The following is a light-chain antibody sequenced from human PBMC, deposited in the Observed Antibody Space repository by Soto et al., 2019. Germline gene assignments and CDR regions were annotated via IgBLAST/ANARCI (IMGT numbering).Light chain of an antibody. CDR1: SSDVGGYNY. Sequence: QSVLTQPASVSGSPGQSITISCTGTSSDVGGYNYVSWYQSHPGEAPKLIIYDVSNRPSGVSDRFSGSKSGNTASLTISGLQDEDEADYYCSSYTSSISYVFGTGTKVTVL. J-gene: IGLJ1*01. CDR2: DVS. CDR3: SSYTSSISYV. V-gene: IGLV2-14*03.